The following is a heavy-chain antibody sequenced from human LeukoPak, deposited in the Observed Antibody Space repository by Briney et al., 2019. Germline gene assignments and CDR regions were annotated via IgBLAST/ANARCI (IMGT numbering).Heavy chain of an antibody. Sequence: GGSLRLSCAASGFTFSSYAMSWVRQAPGKGLEWVSAISGSGGSTYYADSVKGRFTISRDNSKNTLYLQMNSLRAEDTAVYYCARGGSSSWYGSWGQGTLVTVSS. J-gene: IGHJ5*01. V-gene: IGHV3-23*01. CDR2: ISGSGGST. CDR3: ARGGSSSWYGS. CDR1: GFTFSSYA. D-gene: IGHD6-13*01.